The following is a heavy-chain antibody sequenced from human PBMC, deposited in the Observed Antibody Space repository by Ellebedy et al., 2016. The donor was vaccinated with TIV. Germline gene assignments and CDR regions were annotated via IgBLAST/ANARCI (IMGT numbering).Heavy chain of an antibody. CDR3: ARDKYPYSGSYPADY. V-gene: IGHV1-46*01. Sequence: ASVKVSCKASGYTFTSYYMHWVRQAPGQGLEWMGIINPSGGSTSYAQKFQGRVTMTRDTSTSTVYMELSSLRSDDTAVYYCARDKYPYSGSYPADYWGQGTLVTVSS. CDR2: INPSGGST. CDR1: GYTFTSYY. D-gene: IGHD1-26*01. J-gene: IGHJ4*02.